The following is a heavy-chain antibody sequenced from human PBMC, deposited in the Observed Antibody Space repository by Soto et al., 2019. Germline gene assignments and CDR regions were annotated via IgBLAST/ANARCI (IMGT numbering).Heavy chain of an antibody. J-gene: IGHJ5*02. Sequence: GASVKVSCKASGYTFTSYAMHWVRQAPGQRLEWMGWINAGNGNTKYSQKFQGRVTITRDTSASTAYMELSSLRSEDTAVYYCARDYYGSGSYPWFDPWGQGTLVTVSS. CDR3: ARDYYGSGSYPWFDP. V-gene: IGHV1-3*01. D-gene: IGHD3-10*01. CDR1: GYTFTSYA. CDR2: INAGNGNT.